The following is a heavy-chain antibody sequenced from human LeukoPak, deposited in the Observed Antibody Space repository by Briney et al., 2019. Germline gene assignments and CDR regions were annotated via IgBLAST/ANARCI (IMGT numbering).Heavy chain of an antibody. CDR3: ARDLINVLLMIEGAFDI. CDR1: GFTFSSYS. V-gene: IGHV3-21*01. J-gene: IGHJ3*02. CDR2: ISSSSSYI. Sequence: GGSLRLSCAASGFTFSSYSMNWVRQAPGKGLEWVSSISSSSSYIYYADSVKGRFTISRDNAKNSLYLQMNSLRAEDTAVYYCARDLINVLLMIEGAFDIWGQGTMVTVSS. D-gene: IGHD3-10*01.